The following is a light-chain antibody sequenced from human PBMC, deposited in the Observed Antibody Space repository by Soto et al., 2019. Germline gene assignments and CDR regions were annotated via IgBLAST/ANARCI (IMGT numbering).Light chain of an antibody. CDR3: QQYNDWSSS. V-gene: IGKV1-5*01. J-gene: IGKJ2*03. CDR1: QSVTNF. CDR2: DAS. Sequence: DIQMTQSPSTLTASVGDRVTITCRASQSVTNFLAWYQQKPGKAPKLLIYDASTLEDGVPSRFSGSGSGTQFTLTISSVQPDDYATHYCQQYNDWSSSFGQGTKLEIK.